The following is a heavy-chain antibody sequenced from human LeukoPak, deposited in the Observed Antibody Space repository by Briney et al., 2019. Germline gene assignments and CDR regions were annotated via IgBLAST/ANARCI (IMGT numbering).Heavy chain of an antibody. CDR2: FYLGGGP. V-gene: IGHV4-59*01. CDR1: GAAISSYY. D-gene: IGHD3-10*01. J-gene: IGHJ6*02. CDR3: ARVGSSMVRGAYYYYYGMDV. Sequence: PSETLSLTCTVSGAAISSYYWSWLRQPPGKGLECIGHFYLGGGPNYNPSLKSRVSISIDTSKNQISLNLTSVTAADTAVYYCARVGSSMVRGAYYYYYGMDVWGQGTTVTVSS.